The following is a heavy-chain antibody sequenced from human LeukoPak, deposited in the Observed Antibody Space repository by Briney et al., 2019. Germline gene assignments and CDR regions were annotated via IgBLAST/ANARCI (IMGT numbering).Heavy chain of an antibody. CDR2: INHSGST. Sequence: SETLSLTCAVYGGSFSGYYWSWIRQPPGKGLEWIGEINHSGSTNYNPSLKSRVTISVDTSKNQFSLKLSSVTAADTAVYYCATSAGSKTYYYGSGSYFRYWGQGTLVTVSS. D-gene: IGHD3-10*01. J-gene: IGHJ4*02. CDR1: GGSFSGYY. CDR3: ATSAGSKTYYYGSGSYFRY. V-gene: IGHV4-34*01.